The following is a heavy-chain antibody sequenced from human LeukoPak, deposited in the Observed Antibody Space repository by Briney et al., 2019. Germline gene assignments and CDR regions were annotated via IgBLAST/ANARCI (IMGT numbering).Heavy chain of an antibody. CDR1: GGTTSSSSFY. CDR3: ARLRAYYYDSSGYYNFDF. Sequence: SETLSLTCTVSGGTTSSSSFYWGWIRQPPGKGLECIGRISYSGRTYYNPSLQSRVTISVDTSKNQFSLRLSSVTAADTAVHYCARLRAYYYDSSGYYNFDFWGQGTLVTVSS. CDR2: ISYSGRT. D-gene: IGHD3-22*01. V-gene: IGHV4-39*01. J-gene: IGHJ4*02.